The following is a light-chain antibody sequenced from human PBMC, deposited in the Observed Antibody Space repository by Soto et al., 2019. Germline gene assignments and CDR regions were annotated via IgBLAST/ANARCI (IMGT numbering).Light chain of an antibody. Sequence: DIQMTQSPSTLSGSVGDRVTITCRASQTISSWLAWYQQKPGKAPKRLIYKASTLKSGVPSRFSGSGSGTEFTLTISSLQPDDFATYYCQHCNSYSEAFGQGTKVE. CDR2: KAS. J-gene: IGKJ1*01. CDR1: QTISSW. V-gene: IGKV1-5*03. CDR3: QHCNSYSEA.